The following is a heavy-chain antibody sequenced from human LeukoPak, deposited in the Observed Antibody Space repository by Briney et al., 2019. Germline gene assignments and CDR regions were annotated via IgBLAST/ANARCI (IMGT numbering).Heavy chain of an antibody. CDR3: ARGVLVVGRMDV. J-gene: IGHJ6*02. CDR2: IYYSGSI. V-gene: IGHV4-59*01. Sequence: PSETLSLTCTVSGGSISSYYWSWIRQPPGKGLEWIGYIYYSGSINYNPSLKSRVTISVDTSKNQFSLKLSSVTAADTAVYYCARGVLVVGRMDVWGQGTTVTVSS. D-gene: IGHD2-2*01. CDR1: GGSISSYY.